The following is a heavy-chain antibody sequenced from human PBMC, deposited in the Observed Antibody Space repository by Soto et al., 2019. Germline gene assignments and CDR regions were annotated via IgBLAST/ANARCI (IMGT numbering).Heavy chain of an antibody. Sequence: TGGSLRLSCAASGFTVSSNYMSWVRQAPGKGLEWVSVIYSGGSTYYADSVKGRFTISRHNSKNTLYLQMNSLRAEDTAVYYCARGPLGFLESQWGQGTLVTVSS. D-gene: IGHD3-3*02. CDR3: ARGPLGFLESQ. V-gene: IGHV3-53*04. CDR2: IYSGGST. CDR1: GFTVSSNY. J-gene: IGHJ4*02.